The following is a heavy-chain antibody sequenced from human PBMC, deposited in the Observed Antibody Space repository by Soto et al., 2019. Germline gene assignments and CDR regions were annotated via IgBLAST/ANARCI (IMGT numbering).Heavy chain of an antibody. CDR1: RYAFTSYD. J-gene: IGHJ5*02. D-gene: IGHD2-2*01. CDR3: ARRSSTYLNEIIYDP. CDR2: IKPDSGDT. V-gene: IGHV1-2*02. Sequence: ASVKVSCKASRYAFTSYDIFWVRQSPGQGLEWMGWIKPDSGDTHYAQNFQGRVTMTRDTSINTAYMELNNLVSDDTAVYYCARRSSTYLNEIIYDPWGQGTLVTVSS.